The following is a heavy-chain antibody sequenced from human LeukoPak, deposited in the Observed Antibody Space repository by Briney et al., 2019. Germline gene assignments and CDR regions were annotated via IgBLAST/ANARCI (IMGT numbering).Heavy chain of an antibody. V-gene: IGHV4-34*01. J-gene: IGHJ4*02. CDR1: GGSIRGNY. CDR2: VNYSGNT. D-gene: IGHD3-3*01. Sequence: SETLSLTCSVSGGSIRGNYWSWIRQTQGKGLEWIGEVNYSGNTNYNPSVKSRVAISVDMSKNHLSLRLNSVTAADTAVYYCGRVSDFWNEYYDSYFDYWGQGALVIVSS. CDR3: GRVSDFWNEYYDSYFDY.